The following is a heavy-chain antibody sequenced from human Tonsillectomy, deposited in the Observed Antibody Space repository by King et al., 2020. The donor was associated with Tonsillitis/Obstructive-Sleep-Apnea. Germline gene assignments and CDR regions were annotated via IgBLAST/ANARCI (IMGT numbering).Heavy chain of an antibody. D-gene: IGHD2-2*01. Sequence: QLQESGPGLVKPSGTLSLTCAVSGGSISSSNWWSWVCQPPGKGLEWIGKIYHSGSTDYNPSLTSRVTISVDKSKNHFSLRLSSVTAADTAVYYCARGYCSSPSCHGDDAFDIWGQGTMVTVSS. V-gene: IGHV4-4*02. J-gene: IGHJ3*02. CDR3: ARGYCSSPSCHGDDAFDI. CDR2: IYHSGST. CDR1: GGSISSSNW.